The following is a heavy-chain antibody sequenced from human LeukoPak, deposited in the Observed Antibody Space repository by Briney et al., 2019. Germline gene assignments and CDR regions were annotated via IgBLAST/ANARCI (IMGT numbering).Heavy chain of an antibody. D-gene: IGHD1-26*01. J-gene: IGHJ4*02. CDR1: GFTITNNW. CDR3: ATVFKGSSLEDY. Sequence: GGSLRLSCVASGFTITNNWMYWVRQAPGRGLVWVSRIKNDESTAVYADSVKGRFTISRDNAKNTLYLQMNSLRVEDTAIYYCATVFKGSSLEDYWGQGTRVTVSS. V-gene: IGHV3-74*03. CDR2: IKNDESTA.